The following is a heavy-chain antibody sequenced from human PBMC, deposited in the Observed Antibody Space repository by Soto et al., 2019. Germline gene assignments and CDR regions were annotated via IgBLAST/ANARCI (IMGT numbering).Heavy chain of an antibody. J-gene: IGHJ6*02. V-gene: IGHV4-31*03. D-gene: IGHD1-26*01. CDR3: ASWEVSLNGCYHYYGMDV. CDR1: GGSISSGGYY. Sequence: SETLSLTCTVSGGSISSGGYYWSWIRQHPGKGLEWIGYIYYSGSTYYNPSLKSRVTISVDTPKNQFSLKLSSVAAADTAVYYRASWEVSLNGCYHYYGMDVWGQGTTVTVSS. CDR2: IYYSGST.